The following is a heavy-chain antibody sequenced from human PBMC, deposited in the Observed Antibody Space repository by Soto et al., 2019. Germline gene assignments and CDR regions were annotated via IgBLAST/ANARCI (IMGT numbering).Heavy chain of an antibody. CDR1: GGTFSSYA. D-gene: IGHD5-18*01. Sequence: QVQLVQSGAEVKKPGSSVKVSCKASGGTFSSYAISWVRQAPGQGLEWMGGIIPIFGTANYAQKFQGRVTITADESTSTAYMELSSLRSEDTAVYYCARVDAAMVRGTFHLDIWGQGTMVTVSS. CDR2: IIPIFGTA. J-gene: IGHJ3*02. CDR3: ARVDAAMVRGTFHLDI. V-gene: IGHV1-69*01.